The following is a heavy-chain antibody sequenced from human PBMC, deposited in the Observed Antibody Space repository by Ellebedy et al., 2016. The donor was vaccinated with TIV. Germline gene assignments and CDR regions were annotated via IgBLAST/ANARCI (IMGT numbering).Heavy chain of an antibody. Sequence: GGSLRLXXAASGFTFSSYSMNWVRQAPGKGLEWVSYISSSLNTIKYADSVKGRFTISRDNAKNSLYLQMNSLRAEDTALYYCAKDSGSSGYYIFDYWGQGTLVTVSS. CDR3: AKDSGSSGYYIFDY. D-gene: IGHD3-22*01. CDR1: GFTFSSYS. J-gene: IGHJ4*02. CDR2: ISSSLNTI. V-gene: IGHV3-48*01.